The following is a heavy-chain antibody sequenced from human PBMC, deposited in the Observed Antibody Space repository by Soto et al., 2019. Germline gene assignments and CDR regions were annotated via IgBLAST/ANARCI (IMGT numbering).Heavy chain of an antibody. J-gene: IGHJ4*02. V-gene: IGHV3-30-3*01. Sequence: GGSLRLSCAASGFTFSSYAMHWVRQAPGKGLEWVAVISYDGSNKYYADSVKGRFTISRDNSKNTLYLQMNSLRAEDTAVYYCARGFWDSSGYQDYWGQGTLVTVSS. D-gene: IGHD3-22*01. CDR2: ISYDGSNK. CDR1: GFTFSSYA. CDR3: ARGFWDSSGYQDY.